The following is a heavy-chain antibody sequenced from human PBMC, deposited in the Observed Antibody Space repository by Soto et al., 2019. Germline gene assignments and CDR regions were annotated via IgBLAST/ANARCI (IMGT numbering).Heavy chain of an antibody. CDR2: ISYDGSNK. CDR3: ASGLPDILTGYFDY. V-gene: IGHV3-30-3*01. J-gene: IGHJ4*02. CDR1: GFTFSSYA. Sequence: GGSLRLSCAASGFTFSSYAMHWVRQAPGKGLEWVAVISYDGSNKYYADSVKGRFTISRDNSKNTLYLQMNSLRAKDTAVYYCASGLPDILTGYFDYGGQGTRVTVSS. D-gene: IGHD3-9*01.